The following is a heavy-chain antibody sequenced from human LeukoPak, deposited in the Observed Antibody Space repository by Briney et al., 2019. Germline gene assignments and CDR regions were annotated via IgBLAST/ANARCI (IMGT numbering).Heavy chain of an antibody. J-gene: IGHJ4*02. V-gene: IGHV4-59*01. CDR2: IYYSGST. CDR1: GGSISSYY. D-gene: IGHD3-9*01. Sequence: SETLSLTCTVSGGSISSYYWSWIRQPPGKGLEWIGYIYYSGSTNYNPSLKSRVTISVDTSKNQFSLKLSSVTAADTAVYYCARTSVGRPRREDILTGYYMPDYWGQGTLVTVSS. CDR3: ARTSVGRPRREDILTGYYMPDY.